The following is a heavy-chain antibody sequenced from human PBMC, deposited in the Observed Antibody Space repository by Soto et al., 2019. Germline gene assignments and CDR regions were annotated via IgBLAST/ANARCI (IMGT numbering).Heavy chain of an antibody. CDR2: IWYDGSNK. D-gene: IGHD5-18*01. J-gene: IGHJ4*02. V-gene: IGHV3-33*01. CDR1: GFTFSSYG. CDR3: ARGYSYTQPVFDY. Sequence: PGGSLRLSCAASGFTFSSYGMHWVRQAPGKGLEWVAVIWYDGSNKYYADSVKGRFTISRDNFKNTLYLQMNSLRAEDTAVYYCARGYSYTQPVFDYWGLGTLVTVS.